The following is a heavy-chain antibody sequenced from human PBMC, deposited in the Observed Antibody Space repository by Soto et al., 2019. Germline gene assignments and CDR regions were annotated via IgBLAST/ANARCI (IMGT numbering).Heavy chain of an antibody. CDR2: MNPNSGNT. V-gene: IGHV1-8*01. CDR3: ARTIRFLGYMHV. Sequence: ASVKVSCKASGYTFTSYDINWVRQATGQGLEWMGWMNPNSGNTGYAQKFQGRVTMTRNTSISTAYMELSSLRSEDTAVYYCARTIRFLGYMHVWGKGTTVTVSS. J-gene: IGHJ6*03. D-gene: IGHD3-3*01. CDR1: GYTFTSYD.